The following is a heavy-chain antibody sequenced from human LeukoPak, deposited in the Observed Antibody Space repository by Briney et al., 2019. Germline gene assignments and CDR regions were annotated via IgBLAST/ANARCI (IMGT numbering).Heavy chain of an antibody. CDR1: GFTLRSYV. CDR2: IKQDGSEK. CDR3: ARAMTTVTSLDY. J-gene: IGHJ4*02. Sequence: GGSLRLSCVASGFTLRSYVMNWVRQAPGKGLEWVANIKQDGSEKYYVDSVKGRFTISRDNAKNSLYLRMNSLRAEDTAVYYCARAMTTVTSLDYWGQGTLVTVSS. V-gene: IGHV3-7*01. D-gene: IGHD4-17*01.